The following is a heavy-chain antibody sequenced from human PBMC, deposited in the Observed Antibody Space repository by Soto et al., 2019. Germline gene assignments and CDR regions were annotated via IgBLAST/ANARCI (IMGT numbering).Heavy chain of an antibody. D-gene: IGHD3-9*01. Sequence: QVQLVESGGGVVQPGRSLRLSCAASGFTFSSYGMHWVRQAPGKGLEWVAAIWYDGSNKYYADPVKGRFTISRDNSKNTLYLQMNSLRAEDTAVYYCARDYDILTGASYYFDYWGQGTLVTVSS. CDR1: GFTFSSYG. CDR2: IWYDGSNK. V-gene: IGHV3-33*01. J-gene: IGHJ4*02. CDR3: ARDYDILTGASYYFDY.